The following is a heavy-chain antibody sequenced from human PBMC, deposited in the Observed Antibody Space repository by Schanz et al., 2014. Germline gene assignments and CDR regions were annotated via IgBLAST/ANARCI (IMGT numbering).Heavy chain of an antibody. CDR1: GFTFSSYA. CDR3: AREYASTWFESNVMAGRIDN. V-gene: IGHV3-30-3*01. CDR2: MSYDGSNK. D-gene: IGHD2-8*01. Sequence: QGQLVESGGGVVQPGRSLRLSCAASGFTFSSYAMHWVRQAPGKGLEWVAVMSYDGSNKYYADSVKGRFTISRDTPKNTLYVQMNSLRADDTAVYFCAREYASTWFESNVMAGRIDNWGQGTLVTVSS. J-gene: IGHJ4*02.